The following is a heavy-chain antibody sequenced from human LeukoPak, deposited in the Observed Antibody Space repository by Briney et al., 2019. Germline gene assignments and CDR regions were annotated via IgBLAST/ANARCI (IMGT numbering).Heavy chain of an antibody. Sequence: APVKVSCKASGYTFTGYYMHWVRQAPGQGLEWMGGINPNSGGTNYAQKFQGRVTMPRDTSISTAYMELSRLRSDDTAVYYCARPGYDSRGHDAFDIWGQGTMVTVSS. J-gene: IGHJ3*02. V-gene: IGHV1-2*02. CDR3: ARPGYDSRGHDAFDI. CDR2: INPNSGGT. D-gene: IGHD3-22*01. CDR1: GYTFTGYY.